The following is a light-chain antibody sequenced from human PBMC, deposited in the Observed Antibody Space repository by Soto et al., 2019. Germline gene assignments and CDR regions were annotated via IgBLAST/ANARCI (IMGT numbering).Light chain of an antibody. CDR2: AAS. Sequence: DIQLTQSPSSLSASIGDRVTIICRASQSISGYLNWYQQKPGKAPKPLIYAASSLQSGVPSRFSGSESGTDFTLTITSLQPEDFATYYRQRGYSNPITFGQGTRLEIK. V-gene: IGKV1-39*01. CDR3: QRGYSNPIT. J-gene: IGKJ5*01. CDR1: QSISGY.